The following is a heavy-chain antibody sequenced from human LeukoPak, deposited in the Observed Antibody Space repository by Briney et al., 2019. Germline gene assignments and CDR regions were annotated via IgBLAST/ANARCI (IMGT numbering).Heavy chain of an antibody. J-gene: IGHJ4*02. CDR3: ATDEAATGRLDY. CDR2: INSDGSST. CDR1: GFNFRNYW. Sequence: QPGGSLRLSCAASGFNFRNYWMHWVRQAPGKGLVWVSRINSDGSSTSYADSVKGRFTISRDNAENTLCLQINSLRAEDTAVYYCATDEAATGRLDYWGQGTLVTDSS. V-gene: IGHV3-74*01. D-gene: IGHD1-1*01.